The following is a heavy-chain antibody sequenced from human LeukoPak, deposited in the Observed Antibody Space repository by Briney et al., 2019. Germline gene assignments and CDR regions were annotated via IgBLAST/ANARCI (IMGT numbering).Heavy chain of an antibody. CDR1: GFTFSRHY. CDR3: ARESLLGRTDDASDV. Sequence: GGSLRLSCAASGFTFSRHYMSWVRQAPGKGLEWVANIKQDGSDKYYVESVKGRFAISRDNAKSSLHLQMNSLRAEDTALYYCARESLLGRTDDASDVWGQGAMVTVSS. J-gene: IGHJ3*01. V-gene: IGHV3-7*01. CDR2: IKQDGSDK. D-gene: IGHD1-26*01.